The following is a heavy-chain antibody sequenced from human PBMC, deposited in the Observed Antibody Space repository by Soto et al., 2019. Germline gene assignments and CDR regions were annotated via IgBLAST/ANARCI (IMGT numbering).Heavy chain of an antibody. D-gene: IGHD5-12*01. CDR3: ASPGYIVNGSYYYGMDV. Sequence: QVQLVQSGAEVKKPGSSVKVSCKASGGTFSSYAISWVRQAPGQGLEWMGGIIPIFGTANYAQKFQGRVTITADESTSKAYMELSSLRSEYTAVYYCASPGYIVNGSYYYGMDVWGQGTTVTVSS. CDR2: IIPIFGTA. J-gene: IGHJ6*02. CDR1: GGTFSSYA. V-gene: IGHV1-69*01.